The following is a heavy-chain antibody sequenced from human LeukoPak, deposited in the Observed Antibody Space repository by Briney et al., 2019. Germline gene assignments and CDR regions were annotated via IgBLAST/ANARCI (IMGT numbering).Heavy chain of an antibody. D-gene: IGHD4-23*01. CDR2: IYYSGST. Sequence: SETLSVTCTVSGGSISSYYWSWIRQPPGKGLEWIGYIYYSGSTNYNPSLKSRVTISVDTSKNQFSLKLSSVTAADTAVYYCARATVVKVYDYWGQGTLVTVSS. CDR3: ARATVVKVYDY. V-gene: IGHV4-59*01. J-gene: IGHJ4*02. CDR1: GGSISSYY.